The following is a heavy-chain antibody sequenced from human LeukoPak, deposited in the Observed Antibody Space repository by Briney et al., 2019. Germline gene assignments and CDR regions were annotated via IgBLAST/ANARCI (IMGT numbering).Heavy chain of an antibody. CDR3: IRDFRSAVP. V-gene: IGHV3-74*01. J-gene: IGHJ5*02. CDR2: IYVDGRTT. CDR1: GFTFSNYW. Sequence: PGRSLRLSCVASGFTFSNYWMHWVRQPPGKGLVWVSRIYVDGRTTNYADSVKGRFTISRDNAKNTVYLEMNSLSVEDTATYYCIRDFRSAVPWGQGTLVTVTS.